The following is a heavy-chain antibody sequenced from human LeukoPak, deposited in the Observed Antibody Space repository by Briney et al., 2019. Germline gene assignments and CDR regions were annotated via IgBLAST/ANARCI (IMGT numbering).Heavy chain of an antibody. V-gene: IGHV1-2*06. CDR3: AADTSGYNHIDY. Sequence: ASVKVSCKASGYTFTGYYMHWVRQAPGQGLEWMGRINLNSGATNYAQKFQGRVTLTRDTSISTAYMELSGLESDDTAVYYCAADTSGYNHIDYWGQGTLVTVSS. J-gene: IGHJ4*02. CDR1: GYTFTGYY. CDR2: INLNSGAT. D-gene: IGHD3-22*01.